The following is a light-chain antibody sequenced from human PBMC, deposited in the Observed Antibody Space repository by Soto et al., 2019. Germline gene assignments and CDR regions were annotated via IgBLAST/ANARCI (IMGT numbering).Light chain of an antibody. V-gene: IGKV4-1*01. J-gene: IGKJ4*01. CDR2: WAS. CDR3: QQYYSTPLT. Sequence: DIVMTQSPDSLAVSLGERATINCKSSQSVLYSSNNKNYLAWYQQKPGQPPKLLIYWASTRESGVPDRFSGXGSGTDXXXTIXXXQAEDVAVYYCQQYYSTPLTFGGGTKVEIK. CDR1: QSVLYSSNNKNY.